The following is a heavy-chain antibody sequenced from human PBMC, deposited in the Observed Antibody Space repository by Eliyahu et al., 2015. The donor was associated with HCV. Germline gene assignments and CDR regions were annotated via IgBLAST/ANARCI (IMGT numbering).Heavy chain of an antibody. J-gene: IGHJ6*04. CDR2: INSDGSST. V-gene: IGHV3-74*01. Sequence: EVQLVESGGGLVQPGGSLRLSCAASAITFSGDWMHWVRQAPGKRLVWISRINSDGSSTSYADSVKGRFTISRDNAKNTLYLQMNSLRAEDTAVYYCARDPYGSGRMDVWGKGTTVTVSS. CDR1: AITFSGDW. CDR3: ARDPYGSGRMDV. D-gene: IGHD3-10*01.